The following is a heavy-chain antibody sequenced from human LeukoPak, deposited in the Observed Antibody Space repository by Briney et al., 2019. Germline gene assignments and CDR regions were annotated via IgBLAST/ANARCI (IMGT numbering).Heavy chain of an antibody. Sequence: PGGSLRLSCAASGFTFSSYNMIWVRQAPGQGLEWVSSISSSSNYIYYADSVKGRFTISRDNAKNSLYLQMNSLRADDTAVYYCARSARLMKGVVEVTALDDWGQGTLVTVSS. CDR3: ARSARLMKGVVEVTALDD. CDR2: ISSSSNYI. CDR1: GFTFSSYN. V-gene: IGHV3-21*01. J-gene: IGHJ4*02. D-gene: IGHD3-3*01.